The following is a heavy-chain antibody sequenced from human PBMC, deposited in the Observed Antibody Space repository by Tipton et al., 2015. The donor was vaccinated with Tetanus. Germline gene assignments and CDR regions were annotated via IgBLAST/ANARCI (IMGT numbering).Heavy chain of an antibody. Sequence: TLSLTCTVSGVSISGYYWSWIRQPAGKGLEWIGRVDRSGTTTYNPSLKGRVTMSLDTSKNQFSLKLTSVTAADTAMYYCARGSDIVVVLGVTRADWFDPWGQGTLVTVSS. D-gene: IGHD2-2*01. CDR1: GVSISGYY. CDR2: VDRSGTT. J-gene: IGHJ5*02. V-gene: IGHV4-4*07. CDR3: ARGSDIVVVLGVTRADWFDP.